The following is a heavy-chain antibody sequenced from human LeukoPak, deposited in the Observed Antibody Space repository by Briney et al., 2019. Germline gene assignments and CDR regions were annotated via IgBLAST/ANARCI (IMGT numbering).Heavy chain of an antibody. CDR3: ARVGYCSGGSCYSGAFDI. CDR2: IYDSGST. D-gene: IGHD2-15*01. CDR1: GGSVSSYY. V-gene: IGHV4-4*08. Sequence: PSETLSLTCSVSGGSVSSYYWSWIRQPPGKGLEWIGYIYDSGSTNYNPSLKSRVTISVDTSKNQFSLKLSSVTAADTAVYYCARVGYCSGGSCYSGAFDIWGQGTMVTVSS. J-gene: IGHJ3*02.